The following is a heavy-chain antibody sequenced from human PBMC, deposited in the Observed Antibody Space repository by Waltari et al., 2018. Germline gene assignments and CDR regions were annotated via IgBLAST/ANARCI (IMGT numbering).Heavy chain of an antibody. Sequence: EVLLVESGGGSLQPGESRRLSCAASGFTFSSYDMHWVRQATGKGLEWVSAIGTAGDTYYPGSVKGRFTISRENAKNSLYLQMNSLRAEDTAVYYCARWGLAAAGWGAFDIWGQGTMVTVSS. V-gene: IGHV3-13*01. CDR2: IGTAGDT. J-gene: IGHJ3*02. CDR3: ARWGLAAAGWGAFDI. D-gene: IGHD6-13*01. CDR1: GFTFSSYD.